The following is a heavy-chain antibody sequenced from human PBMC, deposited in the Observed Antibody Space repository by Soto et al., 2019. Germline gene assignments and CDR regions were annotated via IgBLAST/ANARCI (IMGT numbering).Heavy chain of an antibody. V-gene: IGHV3-9*01. D-gene: IGHD6-13*01. CDR3: AKGHGGRSWYGGIDY. CDR1: GFTFDDHA. Sequence: EVQLVESGGGLVQPGRTLRLSCAASGFTFDDHAMHWVRQAPGKGLEWVSGVNWNSRSIDYADSVKGRFTISRDNAKNSLYLQMNRLRPEDTALYYCAKGHGGRSWYGGIDYWGQGTLVTVSS. CDR2: VNWNSRSI. J-gene: IGHJ4*02.